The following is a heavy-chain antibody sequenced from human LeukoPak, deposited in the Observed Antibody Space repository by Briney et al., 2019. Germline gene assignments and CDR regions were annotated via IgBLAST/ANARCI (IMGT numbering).Heavy chain of an antibody. CDR3: ARDQSVRLLQTSSTYFKHVFAI. J-gene: IGHJ3*02. CDR1: GYTFTNYG. V-gene: IGHV1-18*01. D-gene: IGHD6-13*01. CDR2: ISAYNGNT. Sequence: GASVKVSCKTSGYTFTNYGISWVRQAPGLGLEWMGWISAYNGNTNYAQKVQGRVTMTTDTSTSTANMELRSLRFDDTAVYYCARDQSVRLLQTSSTYFKHVFAIWGQGSMVTVSS.